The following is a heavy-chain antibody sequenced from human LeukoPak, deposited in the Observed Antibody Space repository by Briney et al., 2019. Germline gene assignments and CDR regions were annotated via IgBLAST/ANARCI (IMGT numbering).Heavy chain of an antibody. CDR3: ARAHTPYRWYYDSSGCFDY. V-gene: IGHV1-2*02. D-gene: IGHD3-22*01. CDR2: INPNSGGT. Sequence: ASVTVSCKASGYTFTGYYMHWLRQAPGQRLEWMGWINPNSGGTNYAQKFQGRVAITRDTAISTAYMELSRLTSDDTAVYYCARAHTPYRWYYDSSGCFDYWGQGTLVTVSS. CDR1: GYTFTGYY. J-gene: IGHJ4*02.